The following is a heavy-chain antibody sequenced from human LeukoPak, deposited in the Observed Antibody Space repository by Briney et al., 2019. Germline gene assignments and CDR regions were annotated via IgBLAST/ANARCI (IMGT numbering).Heavy chain of an antibody. CDR2: ISTSGST. J-gene: IGHJ6*03. CDR3: AASLRGLYYMDV. CDR1: GGSISSYY. D-gene: IGHD3-10*01. V-gene: IGHV4-4*07. Sequence: PSETLSLTCTVSGGSISSYYWSWIRQPAGKGLESIGHISTSGSTNYNPSLKSRVTISVDTSKNQFSLKLSSVTAADTAVYYCAASLRGLYYMDVWGKGTTVTISS.